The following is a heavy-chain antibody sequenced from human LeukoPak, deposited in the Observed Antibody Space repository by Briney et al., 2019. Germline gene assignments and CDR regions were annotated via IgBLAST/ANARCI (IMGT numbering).Heavy chain of an antibody. CDR2: ISYDGSNK. J-gene: IGHJ4*02. CDR3: AKALERLSL. V-gene: IGHV3-30*04. D-gene: IGHD1-1*01. Sequence: PGRSLRLSCAASGFTFSSYAMHWVRQAPGKGLEWVAVISYDGSNKYYADSVKGRFTISRDNSKNTLYLQMNSLRAEDTAVYYCAKALERLSLWGQGTLVTVSS. CDR1: GFTFSSYA.